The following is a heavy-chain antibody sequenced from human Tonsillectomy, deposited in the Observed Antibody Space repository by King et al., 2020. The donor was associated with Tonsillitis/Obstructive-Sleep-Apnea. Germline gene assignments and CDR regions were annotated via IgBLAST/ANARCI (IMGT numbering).Heavy chain of an antibody. J-gene: IGHJ2*01. CDR3: ARDLGFCRGGSCDTYWYFDL. Sequence: VQLVESGAEVKKPGASVKVSCKASGYTLTGYYIHWVRQAPGQGLEWMGRINPNSGGTNYAEKFQGRVTMTLDTSITTGYMGMSRLTSDDTAIYYCARDLGFCRGGSCDTYWYFDLWGRGTLVTVSS. CDR2: INPNSGGT. CDR1: GYTLTGYY. V-gene: IGHV1-2*06. D-gene: IGHD2-15*01.